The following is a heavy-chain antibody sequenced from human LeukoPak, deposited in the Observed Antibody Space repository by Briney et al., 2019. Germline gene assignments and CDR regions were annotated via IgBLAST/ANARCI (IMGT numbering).Heavy chain of an antibody. J-gene: IGHJ5*02. D-gene: IGHD1-20*01. CDR3: ARRGITGTTRGWFDP. Sequence: GGSLRLSCAASGFTFSSYSMNWVRQAPGKGLGWVSSISSSSSYIYYADSVKGRFTISRDNAKNSLYLQMNSLRAEDMAVYYCARRGITGTTRGWFDPWGQGTLVTVSS. CDR2: ISSSSSYI. CDR1: GFTFSSYS. V-gene: IGHV3-21*01.